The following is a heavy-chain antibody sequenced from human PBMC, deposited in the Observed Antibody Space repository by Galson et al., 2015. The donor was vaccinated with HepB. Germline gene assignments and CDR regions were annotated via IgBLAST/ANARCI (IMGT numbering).Heavy chain of an antibody. J-gene: IGHJ6*03. Sequence: SVKVSCKAPGSTFTDYYLLWVRQAPGQGLEWMGWINPKSGATRYAQKMQGRVTMTRDMSISTVYMELTDLTSDDTAVYYCARNQPYGVPADNYHYYMDFWGKGTTVTVSS. CDR2: INPKSGAT. D-gene: IGHD2-2*01. CDR3: ARNQPYGVPADNYHYYMDF. V-gene: IGHV1-2*02. CDR1: GSTFTDYY.